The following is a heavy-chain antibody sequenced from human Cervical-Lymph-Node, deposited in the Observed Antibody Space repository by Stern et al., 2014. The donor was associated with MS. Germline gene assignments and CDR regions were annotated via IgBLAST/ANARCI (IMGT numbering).Heavy chain of an antibody. Sequence: VQLVESGAEVKKPGSSVKVSCKASGGTFSSYAISWVRQAPGQGLEWMGGIIPIFGTANYAQKFQGRVTITADESTSTAYMELSSLRSEDTAVYYCARPEYCSGGSCYSLDAFDIWGQGTMVTVSS. CDR2: IIPIFGTA. J-gene: IGHJ3*02. CDR3: ARPEYCSGGSCYSLDAFDI. CDR1: GGTFSSYA. D-gene: IGHD2-15*01. V-gene: IGHV1-69*01.